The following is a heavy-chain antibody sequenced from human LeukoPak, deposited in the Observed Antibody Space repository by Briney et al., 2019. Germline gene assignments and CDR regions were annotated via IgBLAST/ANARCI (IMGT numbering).Heavy chain of an antibody. Sequence: AASVKVSCKASGYRFTDYYIHWVRQAPGQGLEWMGKIDPKSGDSNSAQKFQGRVTLTRDTSLTTVYMDVTRLRSDDTAVYYCARGGWGSPPDYWGQGTLVTVSS. J-gene: IGHJ4*02. CDR3: ARGGWGSPPDY. D-gene: IGHD6-19*01. V-gene: IGHV1-2*02. CDR2: IDPKSGDS. CDR1: GYRFTDYY.